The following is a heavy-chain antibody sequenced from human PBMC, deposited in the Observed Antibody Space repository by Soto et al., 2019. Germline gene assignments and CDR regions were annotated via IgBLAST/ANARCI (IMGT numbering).Heavy chain of an antibody. CDR2: IKRKIDGETT. J-gene: IGHJ4*02. D-gene: IGHD2-15*01. V-gene: IGHV3-15*07. Sequence: EALLVESGGGLVTPGGSLRLSCTASGLTFSNVWMNWVRQAPGKGLEWVGRIKRKIDGETTDYAAAVNGRFTISRDDSKSTVFLQMNSLKSEDTAVYYCSTVSLISDTSGHHSAFWGQGTLVTVSS. CDR1: GLTFSNVW. CDR3: STVSLISDTSGHHSAF.